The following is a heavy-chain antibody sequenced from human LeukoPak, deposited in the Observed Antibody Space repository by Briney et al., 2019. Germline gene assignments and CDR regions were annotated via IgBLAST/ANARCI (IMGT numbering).Heavy chain of an antibody. CDR1: GFTFSSYA. J-gene: IGHJ6*03. CDR2: ISYDGSNK. V-gene: IGHV3-30-3*01. CDR3: TTAGMGKDIVVVPAAIGNYYYYMDV. D-gene: IGHD2-2*01. Sequence: QPGRSLRLSCAASGFTFSSYAMHWVRQAPGKGLEWVAVISYDGSNKYYADSVKGRFTISRDNSKNTLYLQMNSLKTEDTAVYYCTTAGMGKDIVVVPAAIGNYYYYMDVWGKGTTVTVSS.